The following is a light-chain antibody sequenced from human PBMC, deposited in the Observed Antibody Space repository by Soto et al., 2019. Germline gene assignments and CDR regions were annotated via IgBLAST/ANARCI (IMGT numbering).Light chain of an antibody. J-gene: IGKJ4*01. Sequence: EIQMTQSPATLSVSPGEGLTLSCRASQSIRRNLAWYQQRPGKAPKLLIYAASSRATGVPARFSGSGSGTDFTLTISSLQAEDFAVYYCQQYNDWPLTFGGGTKVEIK. CDR3: QQYNDWPLT. CDR1: QSIRRN. CDR2: AAS. V-gene: IGKV3-15*01.